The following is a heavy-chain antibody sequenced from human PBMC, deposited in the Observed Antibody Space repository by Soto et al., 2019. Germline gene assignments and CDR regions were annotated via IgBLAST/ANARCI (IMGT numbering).Heavy chain of an antibody. CDR1: GGSFSGYY. V-gene: IGHV4-34*01. CDR3: ARGVAATVLPY. J-gene: IGHJ4*02. Sequence: SETLSLTCAVYGGSFSGYYWSWIRQPPGKGLEWIGEINHSGSTNYNPSLKSRVTISVDTSKNQFSLKLSSVTAADTAVYYCARGVAATVLPYWGQGTLVTVSS. CDR2: INHSGST. D-gene: IGHD2-15*01.